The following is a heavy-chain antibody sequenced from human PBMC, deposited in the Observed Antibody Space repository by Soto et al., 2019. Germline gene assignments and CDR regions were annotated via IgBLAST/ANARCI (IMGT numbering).Heavy chain of an antibody. CDR1: GYTLTELS. V-gene: IGHV1-24*01. Sequence: EASVKVSCKVSGYTLTELSMHWVRQAPGKGLGWMGGFDPEDGETIYAQKFQGRVTMTEDTSTDTAYMELSSLRSEDTAVYYCATLDSSGYYYLFDYWGQGTLVTVSS. CDR2: FDPEDGET. CDR3: ATLDSSGYYYLFDY. D-gene: IGHD3-22*01. J-gene: IGHJ4*02.